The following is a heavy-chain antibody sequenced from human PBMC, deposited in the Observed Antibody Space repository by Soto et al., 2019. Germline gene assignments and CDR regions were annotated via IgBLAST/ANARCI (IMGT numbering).Heavy chain of an antibody. CDR1: GYSFTNYW. CDR3: ARLPPPTYCSGSTCSGY. J-gene: IGHJ4*02. V-gene: IGHV5-10-1*01. D-gene: IGHD2-15*01. CDR2: IDPDDSYT. Sequence: GESLKISCKGSGYSFTNYWIHSVRQMAGKGLEWMGRIDPDDSYTNYSPSFQGHVTISVDKSISTAYLQWSSLQASDTAIYYCARLPPPTYCSGSTCSGYWGQGTLVTVSS.